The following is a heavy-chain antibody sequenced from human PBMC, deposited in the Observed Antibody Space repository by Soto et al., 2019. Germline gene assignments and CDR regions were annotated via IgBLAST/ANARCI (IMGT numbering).Heavy chain of an antibody. Sequence: QVQLQESGPGLVKPSGTLSLTCAVSGGSISSSNWWSWVRQPPGKGLEWIGEIYHSGSTNYNPSLKGRVTISVDKSKNQFSLKLSSVTAADTAVYYCARGRYCSGGSCPAGAFDIWGQGTMVTVSS. CDR3: ARGRYCSGGSCPAGAFDI. J-gene: IGHJ3*02. CDR2: IYHSGST. V-gene: IGHV4-4*02. D-gene: IGHD2-15*01. CDR1: GGSISSSNW.